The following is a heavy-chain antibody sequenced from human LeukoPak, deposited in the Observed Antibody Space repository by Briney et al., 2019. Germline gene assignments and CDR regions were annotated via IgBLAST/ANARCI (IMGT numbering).Heavy chain of an antibody. V-gene: IGHV3-7*01. J-gene: IGHJ4*02. Sequence: GGSLRLSCAASGFTFSTYAMSWVRQAPGKGLEWVADIKRDGSGKYYVDSVKGRFTISRDNAKNSLYLQMNSLRAEDTAVYYCARDEGSGWYDYWGQGTLVTVSS. CDR3: ARDEGSGWYDY. D-gene: IGHD6-13*01. CDR2: IKRDGSGK. CDR1: GFTFSTYA.